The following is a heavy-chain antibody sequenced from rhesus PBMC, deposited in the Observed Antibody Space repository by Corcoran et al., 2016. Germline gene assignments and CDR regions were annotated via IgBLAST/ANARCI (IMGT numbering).Heavy chain of an antibody. V-gene: IGHV4S7*01. CDR1: GGSISGGYG. CDR2: IFGSIGST. Sequence: QLQLQESGPGLVKPSETLSLTCAVSGGSISGGYGWSWIRQPPGKGLDGFGHIFGSIGSTYYNPSLNSRVTISTDTSKSQFSLKLSSVTAADTAVYYCARAYCTGSGCYFDYWGQGVLVTVSS. CDR3: ARAYCTGSGCYFDY. J-gene: IGHJ4*01. D-gene: IGHD2-21*01.